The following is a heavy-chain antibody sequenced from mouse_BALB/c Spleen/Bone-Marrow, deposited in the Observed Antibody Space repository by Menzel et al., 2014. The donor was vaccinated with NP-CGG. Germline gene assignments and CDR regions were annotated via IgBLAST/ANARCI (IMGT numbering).Heavy chain of an antibody. CDR1: GFNIKDTY. D-gene: IGHD2-1*01. Sequence: GQLIESGAELVKPGDSVKLSCAASGFNIKDTYMHWVKQRPEQGLEWIGRIDPANGNTKYDPKFQGKATITADTSSNTSYLQLSSLTSGDTAVYYCARYGNYGAWFAYWGQGTLVAVSA. CDR2: IDPANGNT. J-gene: IGHJ3*01. V-gene: IGHV14-3*02. CDR3: ARYGNYGAWFAY.